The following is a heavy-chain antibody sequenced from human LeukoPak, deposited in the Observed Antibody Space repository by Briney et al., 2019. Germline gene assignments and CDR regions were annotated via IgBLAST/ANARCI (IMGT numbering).Heavy chain of an antibody. CDR3: ARPNYYDSSGYYSY. D-gene: IGHD3-22*01. CDR1: GFTFSTFG. V-gene: IGHV3-33*01. CDR2: IWYDGSND. Sequence: GGSLRLSCAASGFTFSTFGIYWVRQAPGKGLEWVAVIWYDGSNDDYADSVKGRFTISRDNSKNTLYLQMNSLRAEDTAVYYCARPNYYDSSGYYSYWGQGTLVTVSS. J-gene: IGHJ4*02.